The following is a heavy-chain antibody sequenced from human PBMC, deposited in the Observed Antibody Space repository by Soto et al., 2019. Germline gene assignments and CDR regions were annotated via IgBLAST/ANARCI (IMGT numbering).Heavy chain of an antibody. CDR3: ARAVVLLWFGELPRAAFDI. J-gene: IGHJ3*02. V-gene: IGHV4-4*02. Sequence: QVQLQESGPGLVKPSGTLSLTCAVSGGSISSSNWWSWVRQPPGKGLEWIGEIYHSGSTNYNPSLKSRVTISVDKSKNQFSLKLSSVTAADTAVYYCARAVVLLWFGELPRAAFDIWGQGTMVTVSS. D-gene: IGHD3-10*01. CDR2: IYHSGST. CDR1: GGSISSSNW.